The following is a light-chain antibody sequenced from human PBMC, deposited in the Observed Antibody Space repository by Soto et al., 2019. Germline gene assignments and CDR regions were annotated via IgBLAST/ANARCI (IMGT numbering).Light chain of an antibody. Sequence: EIVLTQSPYTLSVSPGERATLSCRASQTVGSNLAWYQQKPGQAPRLLIYGASTRASDTPARFSGSGSVTEFALTISSLQSEDFAVHYCQQYNNWPITFGQETRLEIK. CDR3: QQYNNWPIT. CDR2: GAS. CDR1: QTVGSN. J-gene: IGKJ5*01. V-gene: IGKV3D-15*01.